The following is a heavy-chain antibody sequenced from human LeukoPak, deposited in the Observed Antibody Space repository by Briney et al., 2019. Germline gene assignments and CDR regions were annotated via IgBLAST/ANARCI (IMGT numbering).Heavy chain of an antibody. Sequence: ASVKVSCKASGYTFTGYYMHWVRQAPGQGLEWMGWINPNSGGTNYAQKFQGRVTMTRDTSISTAYMELSRLRSDDTAVYYCARGGSGWYGNIWFDPWGQGTLVTVSS. V-gene: IGHV1-2*02. CDR2: INPNSGGT. D-gene: IGHD6-19*01. CDR3: ARGGSGWYGNIWFDP. CDR1: GYTFTGYY. J-gene: IGHJ5*02.